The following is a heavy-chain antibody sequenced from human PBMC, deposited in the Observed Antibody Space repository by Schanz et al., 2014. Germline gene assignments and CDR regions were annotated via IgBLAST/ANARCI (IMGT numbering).Heavy chain of an antibody. V-gene: IGHV3-48*02. J-gene: IGHJ4*02. CDR3: ARDHASAWYTVDY. CDR1: GFTFTTYS. D-gene: IGHD6-19*01. Sequence: DVQLVESGGGLVQPGGSLRLSCAASGFTFTTYSMNWVRQAPGKGLEWVSYISSSSGTIYYADSMKGRFTISRDNAKNSLYLQINSLRDEDTAVYYCARDHASAWYTVDYWGQGTLVTVSS. CDR2: ISSSSGTI.